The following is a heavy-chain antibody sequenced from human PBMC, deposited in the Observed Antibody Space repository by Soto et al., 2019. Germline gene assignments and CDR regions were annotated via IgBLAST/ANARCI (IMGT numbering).Heavy chain of an antibody. D-gene: IGHD1-1*01. J-gene: IGHJ4*02. V-gene: IGHV3-33*01. CDR1: GFTFSSYG. CDR3: ARAGRYNGNDKSDY. Sequence: QVQLVESGGGVVQPGRSLRLSCAASGFTFSSYGMHWVRQAPGKGLEWVAVIWYDGSNKYYADSVKGRFTISRDNSKNTLYLQMNSLRAEDTAVYYCARAGRYNGNDKSDYWGQGTLVTVSS. CDR2: IWYDGSNK.